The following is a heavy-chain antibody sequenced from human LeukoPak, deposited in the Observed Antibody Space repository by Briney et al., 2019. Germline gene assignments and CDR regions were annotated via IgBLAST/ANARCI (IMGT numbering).Heavy chain of an antibody. V-gene: IGHV4-30-2*01. CDR1: GGSISSGGYS. J-gene: IGHJ5*02. D-gene: IGHD5-12*01. Sequence: PSQTLSLTCAVSGGSISSGGYSWSWIRQPPGKGLEWIGYIYHSGSTYYNPSLKSRFTISVDRSKNQFSLKLSSVTAADTAVYYCARQIYSGYASWYNWFDPWGQGTLVIVSS. CDR3: ARQIYSGYASWYNWFDP. CDR2: IYHSGST.